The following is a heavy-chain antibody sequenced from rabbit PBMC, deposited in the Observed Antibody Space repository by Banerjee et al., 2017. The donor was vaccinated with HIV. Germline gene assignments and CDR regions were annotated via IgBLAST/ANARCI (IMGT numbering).Heavy chain of an antibody. V-gene: IGHV1S40*01. D-gene: IGHD4-1*01. CDR2: IAGSSSGVT. CDR3: ARDLTGVIGWNFGW. CDR1: GFSYSSNDY. Sequence: VESGGGLVKPGASLTLTCKASGFSYSSNDYMCWVRQAPGKGLEWISCIAGSSSGVTYSATWAKGRFTISKTSSTTVTLQMTSLTAADTATYFCARDLTGVIGWNFGWWGQGTLVTVS. J-gene: IGHJ3*01.